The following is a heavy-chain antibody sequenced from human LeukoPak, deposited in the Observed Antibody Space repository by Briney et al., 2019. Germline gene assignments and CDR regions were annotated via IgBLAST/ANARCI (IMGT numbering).Heavy chain of an antibody. CDR2: ISYDGSNK. Sequence: GGSLRLSCAASGFTFSSYGMHWVRQAPGKGLEWVAVISYDGSNKYYADSVKGRFTISRDNSKNTLYLQMNSLRAEDTAVYHCAKDNSPPRWDGYDYGFDYWGQGTLVTVSS. J-gene: IGHJ4*02. D-gene: IGHD5-12*01. V-gene: IGHV3-30*18. CDR1: GFTFSSYG. CDR3: AKDNSPPRWDGYDYGFDY.